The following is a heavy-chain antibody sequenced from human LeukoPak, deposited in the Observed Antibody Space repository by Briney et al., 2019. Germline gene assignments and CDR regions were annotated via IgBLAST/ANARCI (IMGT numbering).Heavy chain of an antibody. J-gene: IGHJ4*02. CDR1: GYTFSSYG. D-gene: IGHD2-2*01. V-gene: IGHV1-18*01. CDR2: ISGDNGGT. Sequence: ASVKVSCKASGYTFSSYGISWVRQAPGQGLEWMGWISGDNGGTNYARRLQGRVTMTTDTSTNTAYMELRSLRSDDSAIYYCAREDTRRGSRGYFDYWGQGTLVTVSS. CDR3: AREDTRRGSRGYFDY.